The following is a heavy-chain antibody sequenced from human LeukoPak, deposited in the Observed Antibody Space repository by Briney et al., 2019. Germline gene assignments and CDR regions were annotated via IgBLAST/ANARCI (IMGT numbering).Heavy chain of an antibody. Sequence: PGGSLRLSCAASGFTFSSYWMSWVRQAPGKGLEWVANIKQDGSEKYYVDSVKGRFTITRDNAKNSLYLQMNSLRAEDTAVYYCARDPGAGYFDYWGQGTLVTVSS. CDR1: GFTFSSYW. CDR3: ARDPGAGYFDY. J-gene: IGHJ4*02. D-gene: IGHD1-26*01. CDR2: IKQDGSEK. V-gene: IGHV3-7*01.